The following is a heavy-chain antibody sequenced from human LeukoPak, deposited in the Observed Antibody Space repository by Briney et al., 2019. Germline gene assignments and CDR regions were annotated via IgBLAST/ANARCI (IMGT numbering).Heavy chain of an antibody. CDR1: GYIFTDYY. D-gene: IGHD6-19*01. CDR2: INPNSGGT. J-gene: IGHJ4*02. V-gene: IGHV1-2*06. CDR3: ARGGVAVAGQEYYFDY. Sequence: VASVKVSCKASGYIFTDYYMHWVRQAPGQELGWMGRINPNSGGTNYAQKFQGRVTMTRDTSISTAYMELSRLRSDDTAVYYCARGGVAVAGQEYYFDYWGQGTLVTVSS.